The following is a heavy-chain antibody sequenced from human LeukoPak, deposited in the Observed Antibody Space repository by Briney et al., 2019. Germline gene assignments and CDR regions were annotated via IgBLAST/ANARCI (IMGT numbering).Heavy chain of an antibody. J-gene: IGHJ6*03. V-gene: IGHV3-74*01. CDR1: GFTFSIYW. CDR3: ARSGCSSTSCYMRGGYYYHYMDV. D-gene: IGHD2-2*02. CDR2: INSDGSST. Sequence: GGSLRLSCAASGFTFSIYWVHWVRQAPGKGLVWVSRINSDGSSTNYADSVKGRFTISRDDSKSTLYLQMNSLRPEDTAVYYCARSGCSSTSCYMRGGYYYHYMDVWGKGTTVTVSS.